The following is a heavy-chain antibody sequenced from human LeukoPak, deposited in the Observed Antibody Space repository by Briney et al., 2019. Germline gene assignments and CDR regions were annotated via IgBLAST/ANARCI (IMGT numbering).Heavy chain of an antibody. Sequence: PSETLSLTCTVSGGSISSSSYYWGWIRQPPGKGLEWIGSIYYSGSTYYNPSLKSRVTISVDTSKNQFSLKLSSVTAADTAVYYCARSFSGWYSTLDYWGQGTLVTVSS. CDR3: ARSFSGWYSTLDY. D-gene: IGHD6-19*01. J-gene: IGHJ4*02. CDR1: GGSISSSSYY. V-gene: IGHV4-39*07. CDR2: IYYSGST.